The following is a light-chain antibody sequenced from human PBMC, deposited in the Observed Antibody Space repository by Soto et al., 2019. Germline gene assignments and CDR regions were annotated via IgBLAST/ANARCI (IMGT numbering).Light chain of an antibody. J-gene: IGKJ1*01. Sequence: EIVMKQSPATLSVSPGERATLSCRASQSVSSNLAWYQQKPGQAPRLLIYGASTRATGIPARFSGSGSGTDFTLTISRLEPEDFAVYHCQQYGSSPTTFGQGTKVDIK. CDR1: QSVSSN. CDR3: QQYGSSPTT. CDR2: GAS. V-gene: IGKV3D-15*02.